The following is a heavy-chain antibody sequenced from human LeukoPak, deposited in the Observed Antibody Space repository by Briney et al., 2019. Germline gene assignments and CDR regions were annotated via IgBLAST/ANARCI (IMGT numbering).Heavy chain of an antibody. CDR2: IYYSGST. J-gene: IGHJ4*02. CDR3: TRGSYDVLTGYSPLGEY. D-gene: IGHD3-9*01. CDR1: GGSISSSTYY. V-gene: IGHV4-39*01. Sequence: SETLSLTCNVSGGSISSSTYYWGWIRQPLGKGLEWIGSIYYSGSTYYNPFLKSRLTISVDTSQGQFSLRLSSVTAADTGLYYCTRGSYDVLTGYSPLGEYWGQGALVTVSS.